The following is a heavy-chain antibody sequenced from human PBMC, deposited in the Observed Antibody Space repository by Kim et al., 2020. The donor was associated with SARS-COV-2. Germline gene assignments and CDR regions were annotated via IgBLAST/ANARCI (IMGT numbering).Heavy chain of an antibody. V-gene: IGHV4-31*03. CDR1: GGSISSGGYY. Sequence: SETLSLTCTVSGGSISSGGYYWSWIRQHPGKGLEWIGYIYYSGSTYYNPSLKSRVTISVDTSKNQFSLKLSSVTAADTAVYYCARSGIVVVPAAMKKADWFDPWGQGTLVTVSS. CDR3: ARSGIVVVPAAMKKADWFDP. CDR2: IYYSGST. D-gene: IGHD2-2*01. J-gene: IGHJ5*02.